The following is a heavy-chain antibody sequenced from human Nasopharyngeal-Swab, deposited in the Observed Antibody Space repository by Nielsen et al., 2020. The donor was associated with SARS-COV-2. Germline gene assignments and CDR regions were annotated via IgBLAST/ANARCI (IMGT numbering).Heavy chain of an antibody. D-gene: IGHD6-6*01. V-gene: IGHV6-1*01. CDR1: GDSVPSNSAT. Sequence: SQTLSLTCAIPGDSVPSNSATWNWIRQSQSRGLEWLGRTYYRSTRYNDYAVSVKSRITINSDTSKNQFSLQLNSVTPEDTAVYYCASDRRSGTSSLRFDCWGQGILVTVSS. CDR2: TYYRSTRYN. J-gene: IGHJ4*02. CDR3: ASDRRSGTSSLRFDC.